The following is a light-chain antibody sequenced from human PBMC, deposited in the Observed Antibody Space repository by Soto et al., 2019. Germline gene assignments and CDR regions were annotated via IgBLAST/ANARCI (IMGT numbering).Light chain of an antibody. Sequence: EIVLTQSPGTLSLSPGERATLSCRSSQSVSSTYLAWYQQKPGQAPRLLIYGASSRATGIPDRFSGSGSGTDFTLTISELEPEDFAVYYCQQYNNWPPITFGQGTRLEIK. CDR2: GAS. CDR1: QSVSSTY. CDR3: QQYNNWPPIT. J-gene: IGKJ5*01. V-gene: IGKV3-20*01.